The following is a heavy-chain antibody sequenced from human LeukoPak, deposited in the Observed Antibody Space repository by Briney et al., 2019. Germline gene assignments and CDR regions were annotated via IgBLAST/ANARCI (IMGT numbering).Heavy chain of an antibody. CDR3: AERFYGMDV. J-gene: IGHJ6*02. CDR1: GFTFSSYG. Sequence: PGRSLRLSCAASGFTFSSYGMHWVRQAPGKGLEWVAVISYDGSNKYYADSVKGRFTISRDNSKNTLYLQMNSLRAEDTAVYYCAERFYGMDVWGQGTTVTVSS. D-gene: IGHD6-25*01. V-gene: IGHV3-30*03. CDR2: ISYDGSNK.